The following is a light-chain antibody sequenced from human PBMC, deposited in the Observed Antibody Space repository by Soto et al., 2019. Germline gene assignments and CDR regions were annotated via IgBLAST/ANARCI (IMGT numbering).Light chain of an antibody. CDR1: SSDVGGYNY. J-gene: IGLJ2*01. CDR2: DVS. CDR3: SSYTSSSTVV. Sequence: QSALTQPASVSGSHGQSITISCTGTSSDVGGYNYVSWYQQHPGKAPKLMIYDVSNRPSGVSNRFSGSKSGNTASLTISGLQAEDEADYYCSSYTSSSTVVFGGGTKLTVL. V-gene: IGLV2-14*01.